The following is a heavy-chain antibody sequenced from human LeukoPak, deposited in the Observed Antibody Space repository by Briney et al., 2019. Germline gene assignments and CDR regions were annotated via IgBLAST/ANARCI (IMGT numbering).Heavy chain of an antibody. CDR1: GYPASSGFY. J-gene: IGHJ4*02. V-gene: IGHV4-38-2*01. CDR3: ASRDYVWGSDRSYFDY. D-gene: IGHD3-16*02. CDR2: IYHSGTT. Sequence: SETLSLTCSASGYPASSGFYWGWIRQPPGKGLEWIGSIYHSGTTFYNASLQSRVSISVDTAKKNLSLKLSSLTAADTALYYCASRDYVWGSDRSYFDYWGLGTLVTVSS.